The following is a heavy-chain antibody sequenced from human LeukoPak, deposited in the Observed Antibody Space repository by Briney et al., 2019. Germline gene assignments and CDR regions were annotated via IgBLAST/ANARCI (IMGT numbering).Heavy chain of an antibody. Sequence: SETLSLTCTVSGGSISSRTYYWDWIRQPPGKGLEWIGSIYYSGSTYYNPSLKSRVTISVDTSKNQFSLKLSSVTAADTAVYYCARGGDYYVSGSYYRVWFDPWGQGTLVTVPS. CDR3: ARGGDYYVSGSYYRVWFDP. V-gene: IGHV4-39*07. CDR1: GGSISSRTYY. J-gene: IGHJ5*02. CDR2: IYYSGST. D-gene: IGHD3-10*01.